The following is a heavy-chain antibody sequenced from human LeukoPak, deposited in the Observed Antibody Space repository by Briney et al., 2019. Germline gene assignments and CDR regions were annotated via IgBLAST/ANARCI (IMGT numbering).Heavy chain of an antibody. Sequence: GGSLRLSCAASGFSFSSYSMNWVRQAPGKGLEWVSSISSTSRSSYIFYAESVKGRFTISRDNTKNSLFLQMNSLRAEDTAVYYCARWYYYETSGLYYGSFDNWGQGTLVTVSS. V-gene: IGHV3-21*04. CDR2: ISSTSRSSYI. D-gene: IGHD3-22*01. J-gene: IGHJ5*02. CDR1: GFSFSSYS. CDR3: ARWYYYETSGLYYGSFDN.